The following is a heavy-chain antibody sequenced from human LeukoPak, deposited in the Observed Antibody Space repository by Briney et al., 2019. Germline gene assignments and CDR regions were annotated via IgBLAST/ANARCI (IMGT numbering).Heavy chain of an antibody. V-gene: IGHV3-53*01. CDR3: ASGARRFSCLDY. J-gene: IGHJ4*02. CDR1: GFTVSSNY. Sequence: PGGSLRLSCAASGFTVSSNYMSWVRQAPGKGLEWVSVLYSGDGAYYADSVKGRFSISRDNSKNTLYLQMNSLRAEDTAVYYCASGARRFSCLDYRGQGALVTVSS. CDR2: LYSGDGA. D-gene: IGHD2-2*01.